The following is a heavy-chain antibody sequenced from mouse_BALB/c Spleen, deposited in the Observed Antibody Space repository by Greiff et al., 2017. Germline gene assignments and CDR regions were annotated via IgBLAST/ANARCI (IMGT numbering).Heavy chain of an antibody. CDR3: AREDYYYGSDPSMDY. J-gene: IGHJ4*01. CDR1: GYTFTSYW. V-gene: IGHV1-53*01. Sequence: QVQLQQPGSELVRPGASVKLSCKASGYTFTSYWMHWVKQRPGQGLEWIGNIYPGDGDTNYNGKFKGKATLTADKSSSTAYMQLSSLTSEDSAVYFCAREDYYYGSDPSMDYWGQGTSVTVSS. D-gene: IGHD1-1*01. CDR2: IYPGDGDT.